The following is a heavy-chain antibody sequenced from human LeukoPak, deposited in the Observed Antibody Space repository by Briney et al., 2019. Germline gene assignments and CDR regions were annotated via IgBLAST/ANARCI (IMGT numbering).Heavy chain of an antibody. CDR3: ARTVSPTIYCSGGSCYPNWFDP. CDR1: GYTFTGYY. D-gene: IGHD2-15*01. Sequence: ASVKVSCKASGYTFTGYYMHWVRQAPGQGLEWMGRINPNSGGTNYVQKFQGRVTMTRNTSISTAYMELSRLRSDDTAVYYCARTVSPTIYCSGGSCYPNWFDPWGQGTLVTVSS. V-gene: IGHV1-2*06. CDR2: INPNSGGT. J-gene: IGHJ5*02.